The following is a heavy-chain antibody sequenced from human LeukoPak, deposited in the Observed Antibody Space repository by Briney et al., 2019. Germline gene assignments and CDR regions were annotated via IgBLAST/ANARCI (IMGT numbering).Heavy chain of an antibody. V-gene: IGHV4-34*01. CDR1: GGSFSGYY. J-gene: IGHJ5*02. CDR3: GRGTELELQYYGWFDP. CDR2: INHSGST. D-gene: IGHD1-7*01. Sequence: SETLSLTCAVYGGSFSGYYWSWIRQPPGKGLEWIGEINHSGSTNYNPSLKSRVTISVDTSKNQFSLKLSSVTAADTAVYYCGRGTELELQYYGWFDPWGQGTLVTVSS.